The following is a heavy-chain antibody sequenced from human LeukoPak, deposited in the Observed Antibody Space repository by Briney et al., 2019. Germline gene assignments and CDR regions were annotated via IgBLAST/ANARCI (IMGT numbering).Heavy chain of an antibody. CDR3: ARRMIVVADAEGYMDV. V-gene: IGHV4-34*01. CDR1: GGSFSGYY. CDR2: INHSGST. J-gene: IGHJ6*03. D-gene: IGHD3-22*01. Sequence: TSETLSLTCAVYGGSFSGYYWSWIRQPPGKGLEWIGEINHSGSTNYNPSLKSRVTISVDTSKNQFSLKLSSVTAADTAVYYCARRMIVVADAEGYMDVWGKGTTVTVSS.